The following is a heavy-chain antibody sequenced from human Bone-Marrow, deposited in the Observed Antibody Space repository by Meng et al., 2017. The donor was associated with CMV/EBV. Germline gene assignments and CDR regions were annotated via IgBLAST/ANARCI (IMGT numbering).Heavy chain of an antibody. CDR1: GGTFSSYA. J-gene: IGHJ5*02. V-gene: IGHV1-69*05. Sequence: SVKVSCKASGGTFSSYAISWVRQAPGQGLEWMGGIIPIFGTANYAQKFQGRVTITTDESTSTAYMELSSLRSEDTAVYDCAADNVVVPAAIRSPRFDPWGQGTLVTVSS. CDR3: AADNVVVPAAIRSPRFDP. CDR2: IIPIFGTA. D-gene: IGHD2-2*01.